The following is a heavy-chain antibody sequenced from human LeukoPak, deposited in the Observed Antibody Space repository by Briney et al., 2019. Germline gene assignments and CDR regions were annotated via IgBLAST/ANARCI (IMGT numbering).Heavy chain of an antibody. D-gene: IGHD5-24*01. J-gene: IGHJ4*02. CDR1: GFTFSDSY. V-gene: IGHV3-11*06. CDR2: ISSSSSDT. Sequence: GGSLRLSCAAAGFTFSDSYMSWIRQTPGKGLEWLSYISSSSSDTNYADSVKGRFTISRDNAKNSLYLQMNSLRAEDTAVYYCARGSRTIELGDDYWGQGTLVTVSS. CDR3: ARGSRTIELGDDY.